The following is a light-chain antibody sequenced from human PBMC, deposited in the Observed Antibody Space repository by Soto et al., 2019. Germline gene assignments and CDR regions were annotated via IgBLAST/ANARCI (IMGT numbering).Light chain of an antibody. Sequence: EIVLTQSPATLSVSPGESATLSCWASQTVLTNLAWYQQTPGQAPRLLIYGASTRATGVPARLSGSGSGTEFTINISSLQSEDFAVYYWQQYNSWPTYTFGQGTKLVIK. CDR1: QTVLTN. CDR3: QQYNSWPTYT. J-gene: IGKJ2*01. V-gene: IGKV3-15*01. CDR2: GAS.